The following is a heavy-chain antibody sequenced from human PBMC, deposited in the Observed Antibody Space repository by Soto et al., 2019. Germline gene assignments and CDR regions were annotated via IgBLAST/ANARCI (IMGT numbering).Heavy chain of an antibody. CDR1: GGTFSSYA. CDR2: IIPIFGTA. V-gene: IGHV1-69*01. Sequence: QVQLVQSGAEVKKPGSSVKVSCKASGGTFSSYAISWVRPAPGQGLEWKGGIIPIFGTANYAQKFQGRVTITADESTSTAYMELSSLRSEDTAVYYCARDHCSSTSCQPDPSDWFDPWGQGTLVTVSS. J-gene: IGHJ5*02. CDR3: ARDHCSSTSCQPDPSDWFDP. D-gene: IGHD2-2*01.